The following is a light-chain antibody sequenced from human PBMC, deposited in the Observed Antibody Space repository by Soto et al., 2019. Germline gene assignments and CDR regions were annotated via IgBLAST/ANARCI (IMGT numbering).Light chain of an antibody. CDR1: QTVGSSF. V-gene: IGKV3-20*01. J-gene: IGKJ4*01. Sequence: EIVLTQSPGTLSLSPGERATLSCRASQTVGSSFLAWFQHKPGQAPRLLIYGASTRATGIPDRFSGSGSGTDFTLTISRLEPEDFAVYYCQQYGTSFLTFGGGTKVDIK. CDR2: GAS. CDR3: QQYGTSFLT.